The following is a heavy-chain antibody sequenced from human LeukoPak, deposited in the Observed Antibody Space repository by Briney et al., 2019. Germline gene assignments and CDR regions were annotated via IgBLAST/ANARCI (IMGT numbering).Heavy chain of an antibody. CDR1: GYTFTSYY. V-gene: IGHV1-46*01. Sequence: ASVKVSCKASGYTFTSYYMHWVRQAPGQGLEWMGIINPSGGSTSYAQKFQGRVTMTRDTSTSTVYMELSSLRSEDTAVHYCANVLAGSGYFATWGQGTLVTVSS. CDR3: ANVLAGSGYFAT. D-gene: IGHD3-22*01. J-gene: IGHJ4*02. CDR2: INPSGGST.